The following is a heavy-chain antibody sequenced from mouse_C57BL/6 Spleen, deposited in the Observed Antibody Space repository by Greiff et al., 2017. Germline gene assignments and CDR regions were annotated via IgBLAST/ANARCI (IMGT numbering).Heavy chain of an antibody. V-gene: IGHV1-4*01. CDR2: INPSSGYT. CDR1: GYTFTSYT. Sequence: VKLMESGAELARPGASVTMSCKASGYTFTSYTMHWVKQRPGQGLEWIGYINPSSGYTKYNQKFKDKATLTADKSSSTAYMQLSSLTSEDSAVYYCARSYYGSSPYFDYWGQGTTLTVSS. J-gene: IGHJ2*01. D-gene: IGHD1-1*01. CDR3: ARSYYGSSPYFDY.